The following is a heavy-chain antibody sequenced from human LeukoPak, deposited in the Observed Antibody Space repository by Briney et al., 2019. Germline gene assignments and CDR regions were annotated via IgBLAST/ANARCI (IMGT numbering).Heavy chain of an antibody. CDR3: ARSSYSSSSSV. Sequence: PGGSLRLSCAVCGFTFSGFWMSWSRQAPGKGLEWVASINSDGSEGYYADVVKGRFTISRDNAKNSLYLQINSLRAEDTAVYYCARSSYSSSSSVWGQGTMVTVSS. CDR2: INSDGSEG. CDR1: GFTFSGFW. D-gene: IGHD6-6*01. J-gene: IGHJ3*01. V-gene: IGHV3-7*03.